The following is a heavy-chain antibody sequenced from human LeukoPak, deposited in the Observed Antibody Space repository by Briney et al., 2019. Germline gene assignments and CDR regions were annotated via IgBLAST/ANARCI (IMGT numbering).Heavy chain of an antibody. CDR2: MKPNSGNT. CDR3: ARGVPAVVVPAATDHYYYYYYMDV. CDR1: GYTLTSYD. Sequence: ASVKVSCKASGYTLTSYDINWVRQATGQGREWMGWMKPNSGNTGYAQKFQGRVTMTRNTSISTAYMELSSLRSEDTAVYYCARGVPAVVVPAATDHYYYYYYMDVWGKGTTVTVSS. D-gene: IGHD2-2*01. J-gene: IGHJ6*03. V-gene: IGHV1-8*01.